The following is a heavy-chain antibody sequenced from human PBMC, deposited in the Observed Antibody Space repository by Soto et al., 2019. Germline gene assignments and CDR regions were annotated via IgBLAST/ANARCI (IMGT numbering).Heavy chain of an antibody. CDR1: GFSLSTTGVG. CDR3: AQRLRVYGLGRERANYFAP. Sequence: QITLKESGPTLVRPTQTLTLTCTFSGFSLSTTGVGVGWIRQPPGKALEWLALIYWDDDKRYSPSLKSRLTTTKDTSKNKVILKMTNMDPVDTATYYCAQRLRVYGLGRERANYFAPWGKGTLVTVSS. CDR2: IYWDDDK. V-gene: IGHV2-5*02. J-gene: IGHJ5*02. D-gene: IGHD3-10*01.